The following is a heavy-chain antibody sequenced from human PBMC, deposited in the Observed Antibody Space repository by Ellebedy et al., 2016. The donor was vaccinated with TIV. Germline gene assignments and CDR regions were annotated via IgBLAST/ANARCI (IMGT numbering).Heavy chain of an antibody. CDR2: INHSGST. V-gene: IGHV4-39*07. CDR3: ARVRKRWELLNSVFADI. Sequence: MPSETLSLTCTVSGGPISSGGYYWSWIRQPPGKGLEWIGEINHSGSTNYNPSLKSRVTISVDTSKNQFSLKLSSVTAADTAVYYCARVRKRWELLNSVFADIWGQGTMVTVSS. CDR1: GGPISSGGYY. J-gene: IGHJ3*02. D-gene: IGHD1-26*01.